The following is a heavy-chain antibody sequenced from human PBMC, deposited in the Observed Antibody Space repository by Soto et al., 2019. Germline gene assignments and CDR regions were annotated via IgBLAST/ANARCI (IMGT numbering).Heavy chain of an antibody. D-gene: IGHD4-4*01. V-gene: IGHV5-51*01. J-gene: IGHJ4*02. CDR1: GYTFNTYW. Sequence: EVQLVQSGAEVKKPGESLRISCQGSGYTFNTYWIGWVRQMPGKGLEWMGIIYPSDSDATYSPSFKGQVTISADTSTSTAYLQWTSLKASDSAISYCARLEMATVETFDYWGQGSLVTVSS. CDR2: IYPSDSDA. CDR3: ARLEMATVETFDY.